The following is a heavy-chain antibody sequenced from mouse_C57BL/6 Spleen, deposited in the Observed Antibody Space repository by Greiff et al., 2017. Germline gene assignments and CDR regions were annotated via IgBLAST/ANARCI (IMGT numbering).Heavy chain of an antibody. CDR2: IDPSDSYT. J-gene: IGHJ3*01. CDR1: GYTFTSYW. CDR3: ARRGGYGNYSSWFAY. D-gene: IGHD2-1*01. Sequence: QVQLQQPGAELVKPGASVKLSCKASGYTFTSYWMQWVKQRPGQGLEWIGEIDPSDSYTNYNQKFKGKATLTVDTSSSTAYMQLSSLTSEDSAVYYCARRGGYGNYSSWFAYWGQGTLVTVSA. V-gene: IGHV1-50*01.